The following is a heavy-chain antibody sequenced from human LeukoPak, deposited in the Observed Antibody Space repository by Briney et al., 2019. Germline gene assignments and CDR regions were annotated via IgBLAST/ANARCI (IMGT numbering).Heavy chain of an antibody. D-gene: IGHD2-21*02. Sequence: PGGSLRLSCAASEINFSIYGMYWVRQAPGKGLEWVAFISYDGSNEYYADSVKGRFTISRADSENTLYLQMNSLRVDDTAVYYCAKVVTATVSYDHYYGMDVCGQETTVTVSS. CDR3: AKVVTATVSYDHYYGMDV. J-gene: IGHJ6*02. CDR1: EINFSIYG. CDR2: ISYDGSNE. V-gene: IGHV3-30*18.